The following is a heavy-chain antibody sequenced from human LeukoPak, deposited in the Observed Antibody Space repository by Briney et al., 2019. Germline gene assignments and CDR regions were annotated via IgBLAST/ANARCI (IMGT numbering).Heavy chain of an antibody. D-gene: IGHD6-13*01. V-gene: IGHV3-23*01. CDR1: GFTFSSYA. Sequence: GGSLRLSCAASGFTFSSYAMSWVRQAPGKGLEWISAISGSGASTYYAYSVKGRFTISRDNSKNTLYLQMNSLRAEDTAVYYCARIGYSSSSLDYWGQGTLVTVSS. J-gene: IGHJ4*02. CDR3: ARIGYSSSSLDY. CDR2: ISGSGAST.